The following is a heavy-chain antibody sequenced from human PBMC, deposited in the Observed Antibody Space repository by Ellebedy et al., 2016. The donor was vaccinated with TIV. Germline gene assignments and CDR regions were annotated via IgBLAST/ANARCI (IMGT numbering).Heavy chain of an antibody. J-gene: IGHJ4*02. Sequence: GESLKISXAVSGFPFSTYALTWVRQAPGKGLECVSGISGSGTTTSYAGSVKGRFTISRDNSKNTLYLQMNSLRVEDTAVYFCAKTLYGGHDYWGQGSLVTVSS. V-gene: IGHV3-23*01. CDR2: ISGSGTTT. CDR3: AKTLYGGHDY. CDR1: GFPFSTYA. D-gene: IGHD4-23*01.